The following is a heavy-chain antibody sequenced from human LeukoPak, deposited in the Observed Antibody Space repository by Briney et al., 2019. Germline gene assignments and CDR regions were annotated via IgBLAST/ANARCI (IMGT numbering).Heavy chain of an antibody. CDR2: IKQDGSEK. CDR3: ARSRGLDY. D-gene: IGHD3-16*01. CDR1: GFTLSTYW. Sequence: GGSLRLSCAASGFTLSTYWMTWVRQAPGKGLEWVANIKQDGSEKYYVDSVKGRFTISRDNAKNSLYLQMNSLRDEDTAIYYCARSRGLDYWGQGTLVTVSS. V-gene: IGHV3-7*04. J-gene: IGHJ4*02.